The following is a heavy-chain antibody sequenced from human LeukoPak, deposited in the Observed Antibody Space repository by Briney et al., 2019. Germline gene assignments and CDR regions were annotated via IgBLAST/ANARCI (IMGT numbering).Heavy chain of an antibody. Sequence: SETLSLTCSVSGDSISGSSYYWGWIRQPPGKGLEWIGSIYYSGSTYYNPSLKSRVTISVDTSKNQFSLKLSSVTAADTAVYYCAREMEDKSFSFGELRKNYYYYMDVWGKGTTVTVSS. V-gene: IGHV4-39*07. D-gene: IGHD3-10*01. CDR3: AREMEDKSFSFGELRKNYYYYMDV. J-gene: IGHJ6*03. CDR2: IYYSGST. CDR1: GDSISGSSYY.